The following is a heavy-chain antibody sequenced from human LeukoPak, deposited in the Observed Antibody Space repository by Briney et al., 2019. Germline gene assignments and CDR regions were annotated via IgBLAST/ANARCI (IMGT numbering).Heavy chain of an antibody. CDR1: GGSISSGGYY. Sequence: SETLSLTCTVSGGSISSGGYYWSWIRQHPGKGLEWIGYIYYSGSTYYNPSLKSRVTISVDTSKNQFSLKLSSVTAADTAVYYCARMGYDSSGYYYIHDYWGQGALVAVCS. D-gene: IGHD3-22*01. CDR2: IYYSGST. V-gene: IGHV4-31*03. CDR3: ARMGYDSSGYYYIHDY. J-gene: IGHJ4*02.